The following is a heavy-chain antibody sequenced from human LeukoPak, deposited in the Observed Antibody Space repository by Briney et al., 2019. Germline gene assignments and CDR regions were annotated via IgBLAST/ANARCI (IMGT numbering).Heavy chain of an antibody. CDR1: GLRFQYYA. Sequence: GGSLRLSCAASGLRFQYYAMTWVRQAPGKRLEWVSSISGSGSDTYYADSVKGRFTISRDNSNNTLYLQMNRLRAEDSAVYHCAQVGGTMDDSWGQGTLVAVSS. J-gene: IGHJ4*02. V-gene: IGHV3-23*01. CDR2: ISGSGSDT. CDR3: AQVGGTMDDS. D-gene: IGHD3-16*01.